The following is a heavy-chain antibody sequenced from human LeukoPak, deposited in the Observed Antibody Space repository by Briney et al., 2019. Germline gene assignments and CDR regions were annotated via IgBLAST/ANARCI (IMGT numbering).Heavy chain of an antibody. CDR1: GFTFNKYW. Sequence: PGGSLRLSCVDFGFTFNKYWMSWVRQAPGKGLEWLVNINRDGSEKYYVDSVKGRFTISRDNAKNPVYLQMDRLRGEDTAVYYCARGLATGAAYWGQGTLVTVSS. CDR3: ARGLATGAAY. J-gene: IGHJ4*02. D-gene: IGHD4/OR15-4a*01. V-gene: IGHV3-7*01. CDR2: INRDGSEK.